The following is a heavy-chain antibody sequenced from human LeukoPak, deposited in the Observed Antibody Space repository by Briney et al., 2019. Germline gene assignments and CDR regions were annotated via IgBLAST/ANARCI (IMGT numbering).Heavy chain of an antibody. CDR3: ARGRYGGELLLSDY. CDR1: GFTFSSYA. D-gene: IGHD1-26*01. CDR2: ISNSGGST. Sequence: GGSLRLSCAASGFTFSSYAMSWVRQAPGKGLEWVSGISNSGGSTYYADSVKGRFTISRDNSKNTLYLQMNSLRAEDTAVYYCARGRYGGELLLSDYWGQGTLVTVSS. V-gene: IGHV3-23*01. J-gene: IGHJ4*02.